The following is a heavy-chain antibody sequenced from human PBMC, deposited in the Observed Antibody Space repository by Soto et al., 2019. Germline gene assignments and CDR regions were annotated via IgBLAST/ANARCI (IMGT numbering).Heavy chain of an antibody. Sequence: ASVKVSCKASGGTFSSYAISWVRQAPGQGLEWMGGIIPIFGTANYAQKFQGRVTITADESTSTAYMELSSLRSEDTAVYYCARVDRPPDYYDSSGYYSGAFDIWGQGTMVTV. CDR2: IIPIFGTA. CDR3: ARVDRPPDYYDSSGYYSGAFDI. V-gene: IGHV1-69*13. D-gene: IGHD3-22*01. CDR1: GGTFSSYA. J-gene: IGHJ3*02.